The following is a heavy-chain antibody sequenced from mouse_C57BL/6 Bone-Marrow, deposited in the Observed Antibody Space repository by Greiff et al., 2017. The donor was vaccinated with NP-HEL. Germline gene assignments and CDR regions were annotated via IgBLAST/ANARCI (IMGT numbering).Heavy chain of an antibody. J-gene: IGHJ3*01. V-gene: IGHV1-64*01. Sequence: QVQLKQPGAELVKPGASVKLSCKASGYTFTSYWMHWVKQRPGQGLEWIGMIHPNSGSTNYNEKFKSKATLTVDKSSSTAYMQLSSLTSEDSAVYYCASYDYGFAYWGQGTLVTVSA. CDR1: GYTFTSYW. D-gene: IGHD2-4*01. CDR2: IHPNSGST. CDR3: ASYDYGFAY.